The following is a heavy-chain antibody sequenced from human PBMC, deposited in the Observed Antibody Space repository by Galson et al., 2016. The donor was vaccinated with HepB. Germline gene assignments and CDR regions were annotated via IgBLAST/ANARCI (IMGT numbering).Heavy chain of an antibody. J-gene: IGHJ4*02. D-gene: IGHD4-17*01. CDR1: GGSISTNSYY. CDR3: ARHPVGYGDYRTKHFDS. CDR2: IYYSGST. Sequence: SETLSLTCTVSGGSISTNSYYWGWIRQPPGKGLEWIGSIYYSGSTYYKPSLKSRVTISVDRSKNQFSLKLNSVTAADTAVYHCARHPVGYGDYRTKHFDSWGQGTLVTVSS. V-gene: IGHV4-39*01.